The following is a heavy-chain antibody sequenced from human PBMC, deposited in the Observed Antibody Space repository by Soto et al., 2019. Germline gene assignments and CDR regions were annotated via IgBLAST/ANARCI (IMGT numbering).Heavy chain of an antibody. CDR2: IVREGSEK. J-gene: IGHJ4*02. Sequence: QGQLVESGGGVVQPGRSLRLSCAASGFAFSNHGIHWVRQAPGKGLEWLAVIVREGSEKFYADSVKGRFTISRDNSKNTLYLEMSSLRAEHTAVYYCARDDDYDVNGLDLWGQGTLVTVSS. V-gene: IGHV3-33*01. CDR1: GFAFSNHG. D-gene: IGHD4-17*01. CDR3: ARDDDYDVNGLDL.